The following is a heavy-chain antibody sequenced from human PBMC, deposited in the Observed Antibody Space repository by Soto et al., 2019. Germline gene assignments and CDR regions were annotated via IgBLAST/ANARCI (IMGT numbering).Heavy chain of an antibody. D-gene: IGHD1-20*01. V-gene: IGHV4-4*02. CDR1: GGSISSSHW. J-gene: IGHJ4*02. Sequence: SETLSLTCAVSGGSISSSHWWSWVRQPPGKGLEWIGEIYHSGSTNYNPSLKSRVTISVDKSKNQFSLKLSSVTAADTAVYYCARLILGYICLCLFDCWGQGTLGTVAS. CDR3: ARLILGYICLCLFDC. CDR2: IYHSGST.